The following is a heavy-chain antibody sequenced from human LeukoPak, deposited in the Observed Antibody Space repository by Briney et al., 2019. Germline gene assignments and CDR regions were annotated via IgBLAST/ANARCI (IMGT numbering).Heavy chain of an antibody. CDR3: ARAGGGLLGYCSSTSCFPSSGWFDP. V-gene: IGHV4-4*02. CDR1: GGSISSSNW. J-gene: IGHJ5*02. D-gene: IGHD2-2*01. Sequence: SETLSLTCAVSGGSISSSNWWSWVRPPPGKGLEWIGEINHSGSTNYTPYLEGRITISVDKSKYQFSLKLSSVTAADTAVYYCARAGGGLLGYCSSTSCFPSSGWFDPWGQGTLVTVSS. CDR2: INHSGST.